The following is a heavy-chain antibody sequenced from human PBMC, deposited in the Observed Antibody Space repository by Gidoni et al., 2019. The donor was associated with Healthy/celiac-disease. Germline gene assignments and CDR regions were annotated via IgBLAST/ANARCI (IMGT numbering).Heavy chain of an antibody. CDR1: GGSFSGYY. CDR2: INHSGST. CDR3: ARGQRLPLTRYSSGCPLDY. Sequence: QVQLQQWGAGLLKPSATLSLTCAVYGGSFSGYYWSWIRQPPGKGLEWIGEINHSGSTNYNPSLKSRVTISVDTSKNQFSLKLSSVTAADTAVYYCARGQRLPLTRYSSGCPLDYWGQGTLVTVSS. V-gene: IGHV4-34*01. D-gene: IGHD6-19*01. J-gene: IGHJ4*02.